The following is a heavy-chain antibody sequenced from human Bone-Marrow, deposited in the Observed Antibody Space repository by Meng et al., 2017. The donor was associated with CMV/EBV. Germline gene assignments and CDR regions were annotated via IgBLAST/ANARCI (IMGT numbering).Heavy chain of an antibody. D-gene: IGHD3-22*01. CDR3: ARGFSDGSAYYRHYFDN. CDR2: IYFTGTT. CDR1: GGSMRWNY. Sequence: SATLSLTCTVSGGSMRWNYLHWIRQPPGKGLEWIGYIYFTGTTNYNPSLKSRVTMSVDTSKNQFSLRLSSVIAADTAVYYCARGFSDGSAYYRHYFDNWGQGTLVTVSS. V-gene: IGHV4-59*01. J-gene: IGHJ4*02.